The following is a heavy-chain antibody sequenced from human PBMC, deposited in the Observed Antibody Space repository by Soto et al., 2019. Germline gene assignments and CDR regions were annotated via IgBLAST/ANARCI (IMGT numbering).Heavy chain of an antibody. CDR3: ARYIAAAGNGMDV. CDR2: INPNSGGT. CDR1: GYTFTGYY. D-gene: IGHD6-13*01. V-gene: IGHV1-2*04. J-gene: IGHJ6*02. Sequence: ASVKVSCKASGYTFTGYYIHWVRQAPGQGLEWMGWINPNSGGTNYAQKLQGWVTMTRDTSISTAYMELSRLRSDDTAVYYCARYIAAAGNGMDVWGQGTTVTVSS.